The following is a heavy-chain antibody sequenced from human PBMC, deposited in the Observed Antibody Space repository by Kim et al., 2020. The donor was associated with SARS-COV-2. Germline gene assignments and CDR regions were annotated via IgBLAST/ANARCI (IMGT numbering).Heavy chain of an antibody. CDR3: ARDRIVVVPTGYYYYGMDV. CDR2: ISYDGSNK. Sequence: GGSLRLSCAASGFTFSSYAMHWVRQAPGKGLEWVAVISYDGSNKYYADSVKGRFTISRDHSKNTLYLQMNSLSAEDTAVYYCARDRIVVVPTGYYYYGMDVWGQGTTGTVSS. J-gene: IGHJ6*02. V-gene: IGHV3-30*04. D-gene: IGHD2-2*01. CDR1: GFTFSSYA.